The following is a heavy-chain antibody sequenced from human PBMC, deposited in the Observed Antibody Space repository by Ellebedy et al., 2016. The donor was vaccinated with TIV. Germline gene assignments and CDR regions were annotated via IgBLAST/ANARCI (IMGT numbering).Heavy chain of an antibody. CDR2: TYYRSKWYY. V-gene: IGHV6-1*01. CDR3: ARDSRSGTTGFDY. J-gene: IGHJ4*02. D-gene: IGHD1-7*01. CDR1: GDSVSSNSAA. Sequence: SETLSLTCAISGDSVSSNSAAWNWIRQSPSRGLEWLGRTYYRSKWYYDYAVSVKSRITIDPDASKNQFSLQLNSVTPEDTAVYYCARDSRSGTTGFDYWGQGTLVTVSS.